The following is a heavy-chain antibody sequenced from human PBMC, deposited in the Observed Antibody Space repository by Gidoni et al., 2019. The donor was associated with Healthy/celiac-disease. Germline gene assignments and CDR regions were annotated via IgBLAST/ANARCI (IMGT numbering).Heavy chain of an antibody. J-gene: IGHJ4*02. V-gene: IGHV3-23*01. Sequence: EVQLLESGGGLVQPGGSLRLSCAASGFTFSSYAMSWVRQAPGKGLGWVSAISGSGGSTYYADSVKGRFTISRDNSKNTLYLQMNSLRAEDTAVYYCAKVDSRGPVFGSVDYWGQGTLVTVSS. CDR3: AKVDSRGPVFGSVDY. D-gene: IGHD5-12*01. CDR2: ISGSGGST. CDR1: GFTFSSYA.